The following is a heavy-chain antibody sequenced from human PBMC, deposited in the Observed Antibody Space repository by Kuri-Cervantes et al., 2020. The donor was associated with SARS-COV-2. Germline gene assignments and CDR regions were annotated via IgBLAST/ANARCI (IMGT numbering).Heavy chain of an antibody. J-gene: IGHJ2*01. D-gene: IGHD3-3*01. CDR3: ATSQNLEWSPSGVFWYFDL. Sequence: ESLKISCTVSGGSISSSSYYWGWIRQPPGKGLEWIGSIYYSGSTYYNPSLKSRVTISVDTSKNQFSLKLSSVTAADTAVYYCATSQNLEWSPSGVFWYFDLWGRGTLVTVSS. CDR2: IYYSGST. CDR1: GGSISSSSYY. V-gene: IGHV4-39*01.